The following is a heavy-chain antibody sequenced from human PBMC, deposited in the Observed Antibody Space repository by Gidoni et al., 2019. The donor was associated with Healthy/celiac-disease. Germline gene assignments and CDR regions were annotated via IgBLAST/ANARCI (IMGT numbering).Heavy chain of an antibody. CDR2: IYYSGST. V-gene: IGHV4-59*01. J-gene: IGHJ5*02. CDR1: GGSLRSYY. D-gene: IGHD3-10*01. CDR3: ARDGGRLGAVAGFDP. Sequence: QVQLQESVPGLVKPSETLSLTCTVPGGSLRSYYWSWIRQPPGKGLEWIGYIYYSGSTNYNPSLKSRVTISVDTSKNQFSLKLSSVTAADTAVYYCARDGGRLGAVAGFDPWGQGTLVTVSS.